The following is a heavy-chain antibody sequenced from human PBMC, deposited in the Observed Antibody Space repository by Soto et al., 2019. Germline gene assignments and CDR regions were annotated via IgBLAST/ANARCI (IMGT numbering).Heavy chain of an antibody. CDR1: GGSISSRSYF. Sequence: TLSLTCTVSGGSISSRSYFWGWIRQSPGKGLEWIGSIYYSGSTYHNPSLKSRVTISVDTSKNQFSLNLNSVTAADTAVYYCARLGIVGPTSAWGQGILVTVSS. J-gene: IGHJ5*02. D-gene: IGHD1-26*01. V-gene: IGHV4-39*01. CDR3: ARLGIVGPTSA. CDR2: IYYSGST.